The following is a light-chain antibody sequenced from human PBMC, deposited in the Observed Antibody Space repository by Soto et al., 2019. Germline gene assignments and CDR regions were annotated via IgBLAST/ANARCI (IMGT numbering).Light chain of an antibody. Sequence: AIRMTQSPSSFSASTGDRVTITCRASQGISSYLAWYQQKPGKAPKLLIYAASTLQSGVPSRFSGSGSGTDFTLTISCLQSEDFATYYCQQDYSLFTFGPGTKVDIK. J-gene: IGKJ3*01. CDR3: QQDYSLFT. CDR1: QGISSY. CDR2: AAS. V-gene: IGKV1-8*01.